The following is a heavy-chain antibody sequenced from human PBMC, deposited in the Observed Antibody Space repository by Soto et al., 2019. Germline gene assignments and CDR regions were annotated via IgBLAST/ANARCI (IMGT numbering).Heavy chain of an antibody. Sequence: ASVKVSCKASGYTVTGYYMHWVRQAPGQGLEWMGWINPNSGGTNYAQKCQGRVTMTRDTSISTAYMELSRLRSDDTAVYYCARVLHGSSGCDYWGQGTLVTVSS. CDR2: INPNSGGT. V-gene: IGHV1-2*02. CDR1: GYTVTGYY. CDR3: ARVLHGSSGCDY. J-gene: IGHJ4*02. D-gene: IGHD6-19*01.